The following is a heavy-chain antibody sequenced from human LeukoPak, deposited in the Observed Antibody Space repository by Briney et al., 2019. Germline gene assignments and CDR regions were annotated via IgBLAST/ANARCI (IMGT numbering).Heavy chain of an antibody. V-gene: IGHV3-48*03. CDR1: GFTFSSYE. CDR3: ARDSGYDSKGFEY. Sequence: PGGSLRLSCAASGFTFSSYEMNWVRQAPGKGPEWVAYISSSGRTMYYADSVTGRFTISTDNAKNSLYLQMKSLRGADTAVYYCARDSGYDSKGFEYWGQGTLVTVSS. D-gene: IGHD5-12*01. CDR2: ISSSGRTM. J-gene: IGHJ4*02.